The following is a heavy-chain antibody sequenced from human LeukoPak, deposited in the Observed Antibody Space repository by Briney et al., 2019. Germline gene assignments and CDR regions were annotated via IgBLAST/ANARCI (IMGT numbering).Heavy chain of an antibody. Sequence: GGSLRLSCAASGFTFDDYAMHWVRQASGKGLEGGSGISWNSGTIGYADSVKGRFTISRDNAKNSLYLQMNSLRTEDMALYYCAKDSGGQHIGGPFDYWGQGTLVTVSS. CDR2: ISWNSGTI. D-gene: IGHD3-10*01. CDR3: AKDSGGQHIGGPFDY. J-gene: IGHJ4*02. CDR1: GFTFDDYA. V-gene: IGHV3-9*03.